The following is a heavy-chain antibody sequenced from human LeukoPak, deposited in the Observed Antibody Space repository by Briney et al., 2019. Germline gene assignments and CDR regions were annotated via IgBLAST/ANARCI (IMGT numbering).Heavy chain of an antibody. CDR1: GFTFSIYA. CDR3: ARDRPNYYGSNGHYYRRDGDY. CDR2: ITSSGDGT. J-gene: IGHJ4*02. V-gene: IGHV3-23*01. Sequence: GGSLRLSCAASGFTFSIYAMSWVRQAPGKGLQWVSSITSSGDGTYYADSVKGRFTISRDNSENMLYLQMNSLRVEDTAVYFCARDRPNYYGSNGHYYRRDGDYWGQGTLVTVSS. D-gene: IGHD3-22*01.